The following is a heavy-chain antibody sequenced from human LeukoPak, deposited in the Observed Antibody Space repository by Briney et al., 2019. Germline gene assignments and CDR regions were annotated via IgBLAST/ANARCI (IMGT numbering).Heavy chain of an antibody. CDR3: TKRVKYGGTWDHFAD. CDR1: GFTFDNYR. V-gene: IGHV3-23*01. CDR2: VNADGGNT. Sequence: GGSLRLSCAASGFTFDNYRMSWVRQAPGKGLEWVSTVNADGGNTYYADSVKGRFTISRNNSKSTLILQMNSLRVEDTALYYCTKRVKYGGTWDHFADWGQGTLVTVSS. J-gene: IGHJ4*02. D-gene: IGHD1-26*01.